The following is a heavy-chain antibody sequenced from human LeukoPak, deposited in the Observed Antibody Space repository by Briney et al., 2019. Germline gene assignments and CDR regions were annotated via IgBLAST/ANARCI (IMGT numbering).Heavy chain of an antibody. V-gene: IGHV3-23*01. CDR2: IGSSGGGI. J-gene: IGHJ4*02. Sequence: GGSLRLSCAASGFTFSTYTMYWVRHPPGKRLEWVSIIGSSGGGIHYADSVKGRFTISRDNSKNALYLQMNSLRVEDTAVYYCAIDPCHGALDYWGQGALVTVSS. CDR1: GFTFSTYT. D-gene: IGHD2-2*01. CDR3: AIDPCHGALDY.